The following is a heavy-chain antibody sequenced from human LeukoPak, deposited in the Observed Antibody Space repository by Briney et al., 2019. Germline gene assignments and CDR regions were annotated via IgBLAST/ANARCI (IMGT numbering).Heavy chain of an antibody. CDR1: GYNFNAFY. CDR3: AAIRAGF. J-gene: IGHJ4*02. CDR2: INPKSGDT. V-gene: IGHV1-2*02. Sequence: GASVKVSCKASGYNFNAFYLHWVRQAPGQGLEWMGWINPKSGDTEYAQTFQGRITMTTDTSASTAHMDLSSLGSDDTAVYYCAAIRAGFWGQGTLVTVSS.